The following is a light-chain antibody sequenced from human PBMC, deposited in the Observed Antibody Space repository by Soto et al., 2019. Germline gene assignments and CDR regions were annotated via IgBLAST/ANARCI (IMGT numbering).Light chain of an antibody. CDR1: QSVSSSY. Sequence: LTQSPGTLSLSPGERDNLSCRASQSVSSSYLAWYQHKLGQAPRLLIYGSSSRATGTPDRFSGSGSGTDFTLTISRLEPEDFAVYYCQQYGILWTFGQGTKVDIK. CDR2: GSS. J-gene: IGKJ1*01. CDR3: QQYGILWT. V-gene: IGKV3-20*01.